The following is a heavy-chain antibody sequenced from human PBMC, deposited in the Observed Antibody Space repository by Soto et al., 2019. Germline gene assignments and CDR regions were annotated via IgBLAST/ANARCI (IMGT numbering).Heavy chain of an antibody. CDR3: TTRTVTNGDDLYYYYYYGMDV. D-gene: IGHD4-4*01. CDR1: GFTFSNAW. CDR2: IKSKTDGGTT. J-gene: IGHJ6*02. Sequence: GGSLRLSCAASGFTFSNAWMSWVRQAPGKGLEWVGRIKSKTDGGTTDYAAPVKGRFTISRDDSKNTLYLQMNSLKTEDTAVYYCTTRTVTNGDDLYYYYYYGMDVWGQGTTVTVSS. V-gene: IGHV3-15*01.